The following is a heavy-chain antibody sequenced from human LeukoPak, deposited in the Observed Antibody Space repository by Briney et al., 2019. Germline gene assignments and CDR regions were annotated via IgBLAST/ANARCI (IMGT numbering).Heavy chain of an antibody. V-gene: IGHV3-53*01. D-gene: IGHD6-13*01. CDR2: IYSGGST. J-gene: IGHJ4*02. Sequence: TGGSLRLSCAASGFTVSSNYMSWVRQAPGKGLEWVSVIYSGGSTYYADSVKGRFTISRDNSKNTLYLQMNSLRAEDTAVYYCARFLRSSWYSPLYYFDYWGQGTLVTVSS. CDR1: GFTVSSNY. CDR3: ARFLRSSWYSPLYYFDY.